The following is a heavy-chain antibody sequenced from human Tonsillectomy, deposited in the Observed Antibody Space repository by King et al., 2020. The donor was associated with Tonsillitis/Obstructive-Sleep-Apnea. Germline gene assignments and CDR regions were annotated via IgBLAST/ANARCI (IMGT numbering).Heavy chain of an antibody. CDR1: GFTFSSYS. J-gene: IGHJ4*02. CDR2: ISYDGSNK. V-gene: IGHV3-30*01. D-gene: IGHD6-19*01. CDR3: ARLSSSGWSWPFDY. Sequence: VQLVESGGGVVQPGRSLRLSCAASGFTFSSYSMHWVRQAPGKGLEWVAGISYDGSNKYYADSVKGRFTISRDNSKNTLYLQMNSLRAEDTAIYYCARLSSSGWSWPFDYWGQGTLVTVSS.